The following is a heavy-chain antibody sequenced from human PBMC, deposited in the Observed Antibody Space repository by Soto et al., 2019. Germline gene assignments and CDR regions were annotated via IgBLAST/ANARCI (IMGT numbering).Heavy chain of an antibody. CDR2: IYYSGRT. V-gene: IGHV4-39*01. CDR1: GESISSSSYY. D-gene: IGHD2-21*02. CDR3: ARQRTTVVTQAYFDH. J-gene: IGHJ4*02. Sequence: AETLSLTCIVSGESISSSSYYFFCIREPPGKGLEWIGSIYYSGRTYYNPSFKSRVTISIDTSKNQFSLKLSSVTATDTAVYYCARQRTTVVTQAYFDHWGQGALVTVSS.